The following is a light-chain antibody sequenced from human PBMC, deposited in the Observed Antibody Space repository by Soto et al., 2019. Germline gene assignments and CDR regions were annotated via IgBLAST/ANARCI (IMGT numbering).Light chain of an antibody. CDR3: QQLNSYPYT. J-gene: IGKJ2*01. Sequence: DIQLTQSPSFLSASVGDRVTITCRASQGISSYLAWYQQKPGKAPKLLIYAASTLQSGVPSRFSGSGSGTQFTVTLSSLQPEDFATYYCQQLNSYPYTFGQGTKLEIK. CDR2: AAS. V-gene: IGKV1-9*01. CDR1: QGISSY.